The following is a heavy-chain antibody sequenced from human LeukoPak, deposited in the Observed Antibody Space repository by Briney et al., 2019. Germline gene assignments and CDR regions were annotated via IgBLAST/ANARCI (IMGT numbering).Heavy chain of an antibody. V-gene: IGHV1-69*13. J-gene: IGHJ5*02. CDR3: ARVPDNGFGYCSGGSCYRFDP. CDR2: IIPIFGTA. CDR1: GGTFSSYA. Sequence: SVKVSCKASGGTFSSYAVSWVRQAPGQGLEWMGGIIPIFGTANYAQKFQGRVTITADESTSTAYMELSSLRSEDTAVYYCARVPDNGFGYCSGGSCYRFDPWGQGTLVTVSS. D-gene: IGHD2-15*01.